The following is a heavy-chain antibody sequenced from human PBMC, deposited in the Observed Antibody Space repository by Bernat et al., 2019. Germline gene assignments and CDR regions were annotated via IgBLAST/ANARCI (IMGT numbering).Heavy chain of an antibody. CDR2: ISSSSYT. J-gene: IGHJ4*02. CDR1: GFTFSDYY. V-gene: IGHV3-11*06. D-gene: IGHD3-16*02. Sequence: QVQLVESGGGLVKPGGSLRLSCAASGFTFSDYYMSWIRQAPGKGLEWVSYISSSSYTNYADSVKGRFTISRDNAKNSLYLQMNSLRAEDTAVYYCARDIYYDYVWGSYRSANFDYWGQGTLVTVSS. CDR3: ARDIYYDYVWGSYRSANFDY.